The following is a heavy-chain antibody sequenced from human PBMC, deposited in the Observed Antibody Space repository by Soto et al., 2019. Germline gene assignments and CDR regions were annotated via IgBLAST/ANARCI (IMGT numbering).Heavy chain of an antibody. CDR2: VSGSGGGT. Sequence: PGGSLRLSCAASGFTFNTYGMTWVRQAPGTGLEWVSTVSGSGGGTYYADSVKGRFTISRVNSKNTMYLQMSNLRAEDTAVYFCARIGPYCGGDCYPDFDFWGLGTPVTVS. J-gene: IGHJ4*02. CDR1: GFTFNTYG. CDR3: ARIGPYCGGDCYPDFDF. D-gene: IGHD2-21*02. V-gene: IGHV3-23*01.